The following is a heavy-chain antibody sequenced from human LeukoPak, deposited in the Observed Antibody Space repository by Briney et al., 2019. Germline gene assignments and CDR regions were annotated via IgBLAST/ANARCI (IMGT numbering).Heavy chain of an antibody. V-gene: IGHV4-59*01. Sequence: PSETLSLTCTVSGGSISSYYWSWIRQPPGKGLEWIGYIYYSGSTNNNPSLKSRVTVSVDTSKNQFSLKLSSVTAADTAVYYCARGEIRQLWSLYYYYGMDVWGQGTTVTVSS. CDR3: ARGEIRQLWSLYYYYGMDV. CDR1: GGSISSYY. D-gene: IGHD5-18*01. CDR2: IYYSGST. J-gene: IGHJ6*02.